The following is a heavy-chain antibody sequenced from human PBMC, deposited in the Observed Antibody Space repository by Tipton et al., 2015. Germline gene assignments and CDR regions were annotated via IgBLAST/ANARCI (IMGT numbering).Heavy chain of an antibody. D-gene: IGHD2-15*01. Sequence: TLSLTCAVSGDSISSRNWWSWVRQPPGKGLEWIGEIYHSGIINYNPTLNSRVTISVDKSKNQFSLTLNSVTAADTAVYYCARQWWYYTRLEGGFFEYWGQGNLVTVSS. CDR2: IYHSGII. CDR1: GDSISSRNW. J-gene: IGHJ4*02. CDR3: ARQWWYYTRLEGGFFEY. V-gene: IGHV4-4*02.